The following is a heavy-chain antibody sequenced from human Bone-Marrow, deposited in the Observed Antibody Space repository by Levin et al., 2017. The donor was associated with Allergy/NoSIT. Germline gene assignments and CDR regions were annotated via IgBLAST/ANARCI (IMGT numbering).Heavy chain of an antibody. V-gene: IGHV3-15*07. CDR3: TTDYYDSSGYPYVWFDP. J-gene: IGHJ5*02. Sequence: GGSLRLSCAASGFTFSNAWMNWVRQAPGKGLEWVGRIKSKTDGGTTDYAAPVKGRFTISRDDSKNTLYLQMNSLKTEDTAVYYCTTDYYDSSGYPYVWFDPWGQGTLVTVSS. CDR1: GFTFSNAW. CDR2: IKSKTDGGTT. D-gene: IGHD3-22*01.